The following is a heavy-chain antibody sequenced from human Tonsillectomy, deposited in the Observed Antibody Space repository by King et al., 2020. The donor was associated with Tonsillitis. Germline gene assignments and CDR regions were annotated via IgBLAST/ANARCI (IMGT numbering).Heavy chain of an antibody. V-gene: IGHV3-11*01. CDR3: ARGRLGGNSDYLYMDV. CDR2: ISGSVRSI. Sequence: HVQLVESGGGLVKPGGSLRLSCAASGFTFNDYFMTWIRQAPGKGLEWVSYISGSVRSINYADSVRGRFPISRDNAKNSLSLQMNSLRDEDTAVYFCARGRLGGNSDYLYMDVWGKGTTVTVSS. J-gene: IGHJ6*03. D-gene: IGHD4-23*01. CDR1: GFTFNDYF.